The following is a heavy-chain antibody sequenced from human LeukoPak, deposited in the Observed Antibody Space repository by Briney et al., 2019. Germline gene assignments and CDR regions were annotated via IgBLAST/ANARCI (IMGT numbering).Heavy chain of an antibody. V-gene: IGHV1-69*02. D-gene: IGHD3-22*01. CDR2: IIPILGIA. CDR3: ASLNTYYYDSSGAPQGH. CDR1: GYTFTGYY. Sequence: GASVKVSCKASGYTFTGYYMHWVRQAPGQGLEWMGRIIPILGIANYAQKFQGRVTITADKSTSTAYMELSSLRSEDTAVYYCASLNTYYYDSSGAPQGHWGQGTLVTVSS. J-gene: IGHJ4*02.